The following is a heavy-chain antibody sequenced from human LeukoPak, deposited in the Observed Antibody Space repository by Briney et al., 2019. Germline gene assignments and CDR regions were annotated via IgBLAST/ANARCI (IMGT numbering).Heavy chain of an antibody. D-gene: IGHD6-19*01. J-gene: IGHJ4*02. CDR3: ARDSGSGWYYFDY. CDR2: IYYSGST. Sequence: SETLSLTCTVSGGSISSYYWSWIRQPPGKGLEWIGYIYYSGSTNYNPSLKSRVTISVDTFKNQFSLKLSSVTAADTAVYYCARDSGSGWYYFDYWGRGTLVTVSS. V-gene: IGHV4-59*01. CDR1: GGSISSYY.